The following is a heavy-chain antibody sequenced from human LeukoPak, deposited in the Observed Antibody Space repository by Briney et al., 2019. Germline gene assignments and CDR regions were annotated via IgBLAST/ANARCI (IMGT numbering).Heavy chain of an antibody. CDR2: INPNSGGT. CDR3: ARTRLIVSGGGYYYGMDV. Sequence: ASVKVSCKASGGTFSSYAISWVRQAPGQGLEGMGWINPNSGGTNYAQKFQGRVTMTRDTSISTAYMELSRLRSDDTAVYYCARTRLIVSGGGYYYGMDVWGQGTTVTVSS. CDR1: GGTFSSYA. V-gene: IGHV1-2*02. J-gene: IGHJ6*02. D-gene: IGHD2-15*01.